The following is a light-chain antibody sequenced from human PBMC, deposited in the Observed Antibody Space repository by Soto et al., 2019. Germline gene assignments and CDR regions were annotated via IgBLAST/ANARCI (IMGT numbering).Light chain of an antibody. J-gene: IGKJ1*01. CDR1: QSVTRN. V-gene: IGKV3-15*01. CDR2: GAS. Sequence: EIVMTQSPATLSVSPGARAPLPCRASQSVTRNLAWYQQKPGQAPSLIIYGASTRATDMPGRFSGRGSGTEFTLTINSLQSEDFAVYYCQQYRNWPRTFGQGTKVDIK. CDR3: QQYRNWPRT.